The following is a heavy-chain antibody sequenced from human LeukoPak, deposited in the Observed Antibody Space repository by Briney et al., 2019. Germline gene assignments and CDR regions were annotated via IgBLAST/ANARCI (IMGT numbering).Heavy chain of an antibody. CDR3: ASNTGTVFDY. Sequence: PSETLSLTCTVSGGSISTSNYYWGWIRQPPGKGLEWIGYVYYSGSTEYNPSLRSRVTISLEMSKHQFSLNLTSVTAADTAVYCCASNTGTVFDYWGQGALVTVSS. V-gene: IGHV4-61*05. CDR2: VYYSGST. J-gene: IGHJ4*02. CDR1: GGSISTSNYY. D-gene: IGHD7-27*01.